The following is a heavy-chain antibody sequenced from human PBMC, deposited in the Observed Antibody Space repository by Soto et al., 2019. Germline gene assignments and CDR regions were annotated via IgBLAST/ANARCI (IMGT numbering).Heavy chain of an antibody. CDR3: ASRNVKMYSSSSGPSYYYYYMDV. J-gene: IGHJ6*03. D-gene: IGHD6-6*01. CDR1: GGTFSSYT. Sequence: QVQLVQSGAEVKKPGSSVKVSCKASGGTFSSYTISWVRQAPGQGLEWMGRIIPILGIANYAQKFQGRVTITADKSTSTAYMELSRLRSEDTAVYYCASRNVKMYSSSSGPSYYYYYMDVWGKGTTVTVSS. V-gene: IGHV1-69*02. CDR2: IIPILGIA.